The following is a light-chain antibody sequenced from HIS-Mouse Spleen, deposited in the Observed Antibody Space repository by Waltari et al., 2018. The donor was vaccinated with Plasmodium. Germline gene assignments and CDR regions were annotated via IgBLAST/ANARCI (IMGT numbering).Light chain of an antibody. Sequence: DIKMTQSPSSLSASVGDRVTITCRASQGISNYLAWYQKKPGKVPKLLFYAASTLQSGVPSRFRGSGSGTNFTLTISSLQPEDVATYYCQKYNSAPWTFGQGTKVEIK. CDR1: QGISNY. CDR3: QKYNSAPWT. CDR2: AAS. V-gene: IGKV1-27*01. J-gene: IGKJ1*01.